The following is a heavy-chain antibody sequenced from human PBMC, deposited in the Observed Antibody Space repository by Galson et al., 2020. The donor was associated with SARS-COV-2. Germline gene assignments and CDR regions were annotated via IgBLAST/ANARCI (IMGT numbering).Heavy chain of an antibody. J-gene: IGHJ6*03. CDR1: GGSISTSSDY. CDR3: SRRKYYNYYIDG. Sequence: SETLSLTCTVSGGSISTSSDYWGWIRQPPGKGLEWIATISYSGSTYYNPSLKSRVVISVDKSKNQFSLRMSSVTAADTAVYYCSRRKYYNYYIDGWGKGTAVIISS. V-gene: IGHV4-39*01. CDR2: ISYSGST.